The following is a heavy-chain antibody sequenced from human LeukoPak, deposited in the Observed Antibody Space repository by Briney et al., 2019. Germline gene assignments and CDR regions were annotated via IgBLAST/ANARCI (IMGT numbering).Heavy chain of an antibody. J-gene: IGHJ4*02. Sequence: GGSLRLSCAASGFTFSSYEMNWVRQAPGKGLEWVSYISSSGSTIYYADSVKGRFTISRDNAKNSLYLQMNSLRAEDTAVYYCARVTTTVVSRRFDYWGQGTLVTVSS. V-gene: IGHV3-48*03. CDR3: ARVTTTVVSRRFDY. CDR2: ISSSGSTI. D-gene: IGHD4-23*01. CDR1: GFTFSSYE.